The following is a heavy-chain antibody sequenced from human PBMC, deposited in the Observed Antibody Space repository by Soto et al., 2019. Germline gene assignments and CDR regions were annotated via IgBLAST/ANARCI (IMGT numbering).Heavy chain of an antibody. J-gene: IGHJ4*02. V-gene: IGHV4-39*01. D-gene: IGHD3-10*01. CDR1: GCSISSSSYY. CDR3: ARRGSGSYSDY. CDR2: IYYSGST. Sequence: SETLSLTCTVSGCSISSSSYYWGWIRQPPGKGLEWIGSIYYSGSTYYNPSLKSRVTISVDTSKNQFSLKLSSVTAADTAVYYCARRGSGSYSDYWGQGTLVTVSS.